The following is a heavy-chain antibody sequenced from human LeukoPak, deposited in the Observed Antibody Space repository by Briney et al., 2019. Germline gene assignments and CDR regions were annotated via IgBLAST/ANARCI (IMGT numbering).Heavy chain of an antibody. CDR1: GGSISSYY. CDR2: IYYSGST. Sequence: PSETLSLTCTVSGGSISSYYWSWIRQPPGKGLEWIGYIYYSGSTNYNPSLKSRVTISVDTSKNQFSLRLSSVTAADTAVYYCVRGGSSSWPYYYYYMDVWGKGTTVTVSS. V-gene: IGHV4-59*01. CDR3: VRGGSSSWPYYYYYMDV. D-gene: IGHD6-13*01. J-gene: IGHJ6*03.